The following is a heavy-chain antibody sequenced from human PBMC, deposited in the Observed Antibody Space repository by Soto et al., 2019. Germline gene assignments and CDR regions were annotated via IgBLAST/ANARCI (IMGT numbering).Heavy chain of an antibody. CDR3: ARGARYCSSTSCPKSWFDP. V-gene: IGHV1-8*01. D-gene: IGHD2-2*01. CDR1: GYTFTSYD. J-gene: IGHJ5*02. CDR2: MNPNSGNT. Sequence: QVPLVQSGAEVKKPGASVKVSCKASGYTFTSYDINWVRQATGQGLEWMGWMNPNSGNTGYARKFQGRVTMTRNTSISTAYMELSSLRSEDTAVYYCARGARYCSSTSCPKSWFDPWGQGTLVTVSS.